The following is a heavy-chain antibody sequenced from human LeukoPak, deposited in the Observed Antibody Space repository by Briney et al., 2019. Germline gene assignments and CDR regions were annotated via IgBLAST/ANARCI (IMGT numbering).Heavy chain of an antibody. J-gene: IGHJ6*04. CDR2: IFPSGSEI. D-gene: IGHD3-10*02. V-gene: IGHV3-21*01. CDR1: GFTFSTFA. CDR3: AELGITMIGGV. Sequence: PGGSLRLSCAASGFTFSTFAMIWVRQPPGKGLEWVSSIFPSGSEIHYADSVKGRFTISRDNAKNSLYLQMNSLRAEDTAVYYCAELGITMIGGVWGKGTTVTISS.